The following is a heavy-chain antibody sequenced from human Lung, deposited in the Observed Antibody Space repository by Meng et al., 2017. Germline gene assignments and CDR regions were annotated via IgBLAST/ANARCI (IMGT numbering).Heavy chain of an antibody. D-gene: IGHD2-2*01. CDR2: IYYSGST. CDR1: GGSVSSGRYY. V-gene: IGHV4-61*01. Sequence: QVSLQELGPGLVRPSEPLSLTCSVSGGSVSSGRYYWSWIRQPPGKGLEWIGYIYYSGSTNYNPSLKSRATISVDTSKNQFSLKLSSVTAADTAVHHCARGYCYTTSRYVFYFDYWGQGTLVTVSS. J-gene: IGHJ4*02. CDR3: ARGYCYTTSRYVFYFDY.